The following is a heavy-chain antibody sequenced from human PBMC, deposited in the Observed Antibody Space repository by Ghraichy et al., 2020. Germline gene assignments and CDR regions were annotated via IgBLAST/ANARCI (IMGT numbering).Heavy chain of an antibody. CDR1: DFTFSSYG. D-gene: IGHD2-21*01. V-gene: IGHV3-33*05. CDR2: ILHDGSHE. J-gene: IGHJ6*02. Sequence: GGSLRLSCSASDFTFSSYGFHWVRQAPGKGLEWVAFILHDGSHEFYADSVRGRFSISRENSKNTSYLQMNSLRHDYTAIYFCARDRLVLLGVRPHYYGMDVWGQGTTVSVTS. CDR3: ARDRLVLLGVRPHYYGMDV.